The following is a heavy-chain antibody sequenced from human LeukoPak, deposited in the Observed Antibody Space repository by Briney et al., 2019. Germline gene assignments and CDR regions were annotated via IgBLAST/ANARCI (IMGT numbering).Heavy chain of an antibody. CDR2: FDPEDGET. CDR1: GYTLTELS. D-gene: IGHD3-16*01. J-gene: IGHJ4*02. V-gene: IGHV1-24*01. CDR3: ARGGIMITFGGVRLSYPFDY. Sequence: ASVKVSCKVSGYTLTELSMHWVRQAPGKGLEWMGGFDPEDGETIYAQKFQGRVTMTEDTSTDTAYMELSSLRSEDTAVYYCARGGIMITFGGVRLSYPFDYWGQGTLVTVSS.